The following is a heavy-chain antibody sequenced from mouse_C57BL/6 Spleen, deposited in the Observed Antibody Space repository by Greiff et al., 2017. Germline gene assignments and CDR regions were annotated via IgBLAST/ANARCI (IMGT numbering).Heavy chain of an antibody. CDR1: GYSITSGYY. Sequence: VQLKESGPGLVKPSQSLSLTCSVTGYSITSGYYWNWIRQFPGNKLEWMGYISYDGSNNYNPSLKNRISITRDTSKNQFFLKLNSVTTEDTATYYCARNYYGTYDYWGQGTTLTVSS. J-gene: IGHJ2*01. D-gene: IGHD2-1*01. CDR2: ISYDGSN. V-gene: IGHV3-6*01. CDR3: ARNYYGTYDY.